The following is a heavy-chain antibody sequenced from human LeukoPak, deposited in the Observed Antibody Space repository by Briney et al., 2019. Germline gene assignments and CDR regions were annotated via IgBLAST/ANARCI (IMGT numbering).Heavy chain of an antibody. CDR1: GDSIGSEY. V-gene: IGHV4-34*01. D-gene: IGHD3-3*01. CDR3: ARGATKSYDLGSGYYPRGSYYYYMRV. CDR2: INHSGST. Sequence: PSETLSLTFSVSGDSIGSEYCGSIRQPPGRGLGRVGEINHSGSTNYNPSLQSRVTISVDTYKNQFSRKLSSVTAADTGVYYCARGATKSYDLGSGYYPRGSYYYYMRVWGKGTTVTVSS. J-gene: IGHJ6*03.